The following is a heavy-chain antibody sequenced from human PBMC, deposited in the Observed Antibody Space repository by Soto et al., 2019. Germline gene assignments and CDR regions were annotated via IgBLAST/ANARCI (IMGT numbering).Heavy chain of an antibody. CDR3: AKDRLAGNFDY. J-gene: IGHJ4*02. V-gene: IGHV3-23*01. Sequence: GGSLRLSCAASGFTFRSIGMSWVRQAPGKGLEWVATISATGGSTYYADSVKGRFTISRDNSKNTLYLQMNGLRVEDTAVYYCAKDRLAGNFDYWGQGTQVTVSS. CDR2: ISATGGST. CDR1: GFTFRSIG.